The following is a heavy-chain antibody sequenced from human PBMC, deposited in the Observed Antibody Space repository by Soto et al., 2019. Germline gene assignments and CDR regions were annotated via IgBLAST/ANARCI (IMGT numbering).Heavy chain of an antibody. J-gene: IGHJ4*02. CDR1: GFTFFSYG. CDR2: MWYDGRNK. CDR3: ARAYSSGWPVAPGY. Sequence: QVQLVESGGGVVQPGRSLRLSCAASGFTFFSYGMHWVRQAPGKGLEWVSIMWYDGRNKYYADSVKGRFTISRDNSKSIRYMQMNSLRAEDTAIYYCARAYSSGWPVAPGYWGQGTLVTVSS. V-gene: IGHV3-33*01. D-gene: IGHD6-19*01.